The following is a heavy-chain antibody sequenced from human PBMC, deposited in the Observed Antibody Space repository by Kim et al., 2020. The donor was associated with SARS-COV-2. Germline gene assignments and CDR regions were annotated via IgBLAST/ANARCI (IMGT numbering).Heavy chain of an antibody. Sequence: GGSLRLSCAASGFTFSSNAMSWVRQAPGKGLEWVSTISGTGTYTYYAYSVMGRFTISRDNSKDTLFLHMDSLRAEDTAVYHCAKVKISAAGSFDSWGQGTLVTVAS. CDR1: GFTFSSNA. D-gene: IGHD6-13*01. J-gene: IGHJ4*02. CDR3: AKVKISAAGSFDS. V-gene: IGHV3-23*01. CDR2: ISGTGTYT.